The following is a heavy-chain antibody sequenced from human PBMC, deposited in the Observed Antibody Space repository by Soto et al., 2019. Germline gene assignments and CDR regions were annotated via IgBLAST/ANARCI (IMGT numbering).Heavy chain of an antibody. CDR2: FYPGDSDT. CDR3: ARQGNGAEGFDY. V-gene: IGHV5-51*01. J-gene: IGHJ4*02. Sequence: EVQLVQSGAEAKKPGESLTISCKGSGYYFPSYWIGWVRQMPGKGLVWMGIFYPGDSDTRYSPSFQGQVTISADRSISTAYLQWSSLKPSDTAMYYCARQGNGAEGFDYWGQGTLVTVSS. D-gene: IGHD4-17*01. CDR1: GYYFPSYW.